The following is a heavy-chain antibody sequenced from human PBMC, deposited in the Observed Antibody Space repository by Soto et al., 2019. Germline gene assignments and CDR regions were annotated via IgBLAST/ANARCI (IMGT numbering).Heavy chain of an antibody. Sequence: ASVKVSCTASGGTFSSYAISWVRQAPGQGLEWMGGIIPIFGTANYAQKIQGRVTITADESTSTAYMELSSLRSEDTAVYYCARDASTVTTLYYYYYYYGMDVWGQGTTVTVSS. V-gene: IGHV1-69*13. D-gene: IGHD4-4*01. CDR2: IIPIFGTA. CDR3: ARDASTVTTLYYYYYYYGMDV. J-gene: IGHJ6*02. CDR1: GGTFSSYA.